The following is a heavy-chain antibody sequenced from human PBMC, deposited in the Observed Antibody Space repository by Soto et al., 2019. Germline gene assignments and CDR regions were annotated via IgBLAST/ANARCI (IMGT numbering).Heavy chain of an antibody. D-gene: IGHD2-2*01. V-gene: IGHV3-66*01. CDR2: IYSAGST. CDR1: GFTVSSNY. CDR3: ARDTRYCSSASCPYYYMDV. J-gene: IGHJ6*03. Sequence: EVQLVESGGGLVQPGGSLRLSCAASGFTVSSNYMNWVRQAPGKGLEWVSVIYSAGSTYYADSVQGRFTISRDNSKNTLHLQMNSLRAEDTAVYSCARDTRYCSSASCPYYYMDVWGKGTTVTVSS.